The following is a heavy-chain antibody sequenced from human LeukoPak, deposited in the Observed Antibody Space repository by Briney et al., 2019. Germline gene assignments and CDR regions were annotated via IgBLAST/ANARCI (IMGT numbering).Heavy chain of an antibody. D-gene: IGHD7-27*01. CDR1: GGSISNYY. CDR3: ARGSLGILDY. V-gene: IGHV4-34*01. J-gene: IGHJ4*02. Sequence: PSETLSLTCTVSGGSISNYYWSWIRQPPGKGLEWIGEINHSGSTNYNPSLKSRVTISVDTSKNQFSLKLSSVTAADTAVYYCARGSLGILDYWGQGTLVTVSS. CDR2: INHSGST.